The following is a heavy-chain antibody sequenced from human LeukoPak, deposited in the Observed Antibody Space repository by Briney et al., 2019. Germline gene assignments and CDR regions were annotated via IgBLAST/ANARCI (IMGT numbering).Heavy chain of an antibody. CDR3: ARSTRLGIVDFDY. V-gene: IGHV4-30-2*02. Sequence: SEILSLTCAVSGGSISSGGYSWSWIRQPPGKGLEWIGYIYHSGSTYYNPSLKSRVTISVDRSKNQFSLKLGSVTAADTAVYYCARSTRLGIVDFDYWGQGTLVTVSS. J-gene: IGHJ4*02. D-gene: IGHD7-27*01. CDR2: IYHSGST. CDR1: GGSISSGGYS.